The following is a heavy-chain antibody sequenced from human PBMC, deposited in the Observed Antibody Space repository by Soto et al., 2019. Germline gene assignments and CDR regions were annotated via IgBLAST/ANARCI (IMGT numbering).Heavy chain of an antibody. J-gene: IGHJ4*02. CDR2: IFHSGST. V-gene: IGHV4-39*01. D-gene: IGHD6-13*01. Sequence: SETLSLTCTVSGSSIISTSYYWGWIRQPPGKGLEWIGSIFHSGSTYYNPSLKSRVTMSVDTSKNQFSLSLASVTAADTAVYYCARHFDYTSSSYLSRVDYWGQATVVT. CDR1: GSSIISTSYY. CDR3: ARHFDYTSSSYLSRVDY.